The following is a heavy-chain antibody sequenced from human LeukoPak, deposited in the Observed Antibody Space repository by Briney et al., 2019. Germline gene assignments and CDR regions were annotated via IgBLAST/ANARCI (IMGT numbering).Heavy chain of an antibody. CDR2: IYYSGST. CDR1: GGSISSSSYY. Sequence: SETLSLTCTVSGGSISSSSYYWGWIRQPPGKGLEWIGSIYYSGSTYYNPSLKSRVTISVDTSKNQFSLKLSSVTAADTAVYYCARGPHSWSYGWGYYYYYYYMDVWGKGTTVTVSS. D-gene: IGHD1-7*01. CDR3: ARGPHSWSYGWGYYYYYYYMDV. V-gene: IGHV4-39*07. J-gene: IGHJ6*03.